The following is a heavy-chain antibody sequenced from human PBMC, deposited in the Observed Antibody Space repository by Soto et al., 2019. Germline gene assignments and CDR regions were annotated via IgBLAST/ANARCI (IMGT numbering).Heavy chain of an antibody. CDR3: AREVVRPPITMIVGEAAFDI. V-gene: IGHV1-69*13. J-gene: IGHJ3*02. CDR2: IIPIFGTA. CDR1: GGTFSSYA. Sequence: GASVKVSCKASGGTFSSYAISWARQAPGQGLEWMGGIIPIFGTANYAQKFQGRVTITADESTSTAYMELSSLRSEDTAVYYCAREVVRPPITMIVGEAAFDIWGQGTMVIVSS. D-gene: IGHD3-22*01.